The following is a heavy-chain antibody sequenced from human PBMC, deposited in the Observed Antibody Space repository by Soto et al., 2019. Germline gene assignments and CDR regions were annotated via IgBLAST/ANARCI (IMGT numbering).Heavy chain of an antibody. V-gene: IGHV4-31*03. CDR2: IYYSGST. D-gene: IGHD6-19*01. CDR3: ARLGGSGWNLDS. Sequence: SETLSLTCTVSGGSISSGGYCWSWIRQHPGKGLEWIGYIYYSGSTYYKPSLKSRVTMSVDTSKNQFSLKLNSMTAADTAIYYCARLGGSGWNLDSWGQGILVNVSS. J-gene: IGHJ4*02. CDR1: GGSISSGGYC.